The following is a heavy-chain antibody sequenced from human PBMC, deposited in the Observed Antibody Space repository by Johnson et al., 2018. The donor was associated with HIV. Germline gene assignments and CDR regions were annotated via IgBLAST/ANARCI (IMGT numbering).Heavy chain of an antibody. CDR2: INSNGGST. V-gene: IGHV3-20*04. CDR1: GFTFDDYG. D-gene: IGHD3-10*01. J-gene: IGHJ3*02. CDR3: ARVLVRGPYPGYAFDI. Sequence: VQLVESGGGVVRPGGSLRLSCAASGFTFDDYGMSWVRQAPGKGLEWVSGINSNGGSTGYADSVKGRFTISRDNSKNTLYLQMNSLRAEDTAVYYCARVLVRGPYPGYAFDIWGQGTMVTVSS.